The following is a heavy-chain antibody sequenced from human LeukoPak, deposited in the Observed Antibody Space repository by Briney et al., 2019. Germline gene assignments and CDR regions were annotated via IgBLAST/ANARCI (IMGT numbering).Heavy chain of an antibody. CDR2: ISSSGTTI. CDR3: ARTVADSSDI. J-gene: IGHJ3*02. CDR1: GFSLRDYY. V-gene: IGHV3-11*01. D-gene: IGHD2-21*01. Sequence: GGSLRLSCAASGFSLRDYYMTWIRQTPGKGLEGVAYISSSGTTIYYADSAKGRFTISKDIAKSSLYLQMNSLRAEDTAVFYCARTVADSSDIWGQGTTVTVSS.